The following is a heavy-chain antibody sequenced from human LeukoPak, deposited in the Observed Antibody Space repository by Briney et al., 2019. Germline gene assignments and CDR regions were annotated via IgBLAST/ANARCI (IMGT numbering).Heavy chain of an antibody. CDR2: INPNSGGT. CDR3: ARELGYCSSTSRPLYRY. V-gene: IGHV1-2*02. J-gene: IGHJ4*02. CDR1: GYTFTAYY. Sequence: ASVKVSCKASGYTFTAYYIHWVRQAPGQGLEWMGWINPNSGGTHYAQKFQGRVTITRDTSISTAYMELSRLRSDDTAIYYCARELGYCSSTSRPLYRYWGQGNLVTVSS. D-gene: IGHD2-2*01.